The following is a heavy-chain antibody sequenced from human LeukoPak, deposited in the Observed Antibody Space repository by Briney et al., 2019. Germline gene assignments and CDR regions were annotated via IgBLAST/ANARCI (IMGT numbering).Heavy chain of an antibody. Sequence: SETLSLTCGVYGGSFSGYYWSWIRQPPGKGLEWIGEITHSEGTNYNPSLKGRVTISVDTSKNQFSLKLSSVTAADTAVYYCASKRAGILVSGQGEYWGQGTLVTVSS. CDR3: ASKRAGILVSGQGEY. CDR2: ITHSEGT. V-gene: IGHV4-34*01. J-gene: IGHJ4*02. D-gene: IGHD6-19*01. CDR1: GGSFSGYY.